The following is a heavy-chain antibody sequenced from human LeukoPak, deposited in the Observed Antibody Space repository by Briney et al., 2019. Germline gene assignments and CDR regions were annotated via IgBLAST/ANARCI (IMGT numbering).Heavy chain of an antibody. CDR2: ISSSSSYI. CDR3: ARDAYTDLYTKPYFDY. Sequence: PGGSLRLSCAASGFTFSSYSMNWVRQAPGKGLEWVSSISSSSSYIYYADSVKGRFTISRDNAKNSLYLQMNSLRAEDTAVYYCARDAYTDLYTKPYFDYWGQGTLVTVSS. J-gene: IGHJ4*02. D-gene: IGHD3-16*01. V-gene: IGHV3-21*01. CDR1: GFTFSSYS.